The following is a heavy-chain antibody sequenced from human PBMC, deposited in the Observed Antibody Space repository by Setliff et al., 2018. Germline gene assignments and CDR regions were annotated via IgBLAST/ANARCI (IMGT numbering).Heavy chain of an antibody. V-gene: IGHV1-46*01. CDR1: GYSFTSHY. Sequence: ASVKVSCKTSGYSFTSHYMHWVRQAPGQGLEWMGIINPGGLSSSSTQKFEGRVTMTRDTSTSTVYMELNSLTSDDTAVYYCARDTHINYNNPQVGWFDPWGQGTQVTAPQ. D-gene: IGHD4-4*01. CDR3: ARDTHINYNNPQVGWFDP. CDR2: INPGGLSS. J-gene: IGHJ5*02.